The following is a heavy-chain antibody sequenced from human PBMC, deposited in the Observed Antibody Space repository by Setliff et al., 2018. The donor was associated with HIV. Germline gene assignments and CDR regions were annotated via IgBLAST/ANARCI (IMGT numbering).Heavy chain of an antibody. CDR3: ARVSCSSWYSIPLYYYYSMDV. D-gene: IGHD6-13*01. Sequence: SETLSLTCEVYGGSFSDYYYTWIRQSPGKGLEWIGEINHSANTMDNASLKGRVTLSVDTSKSQFSLKLSSVTAADTAVYYYARVSCSSWYSIPLYYYYSMDVWGKGTTVTVSS. J-gene: IGHJ6*03. CDR1: GGSFSDYY. V-gene: IGHV4-34*01. CDR2: INHSANT.